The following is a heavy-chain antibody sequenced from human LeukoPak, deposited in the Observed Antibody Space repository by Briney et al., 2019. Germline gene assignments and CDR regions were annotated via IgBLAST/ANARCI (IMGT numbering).Heavy chain of an antibody. CDR1: GYTFTSYA. D-gene: IGHD5-24*01. Sequence: ASVKVSCKASGYTFTSYAMHWVRQAPGQGLEWMGWITPSGGTDYPQKFKGRVAITRDTSITTAYMDLSRLRSDDTAVYYCARDRYGDGFAHFDYWGQGALVSVSS. CDR2: ITPSGGT. V-gene: IGHV1-2*02. CDR3: ARDRYGDGFAHFDY. J-gene: IGHJ4*02.